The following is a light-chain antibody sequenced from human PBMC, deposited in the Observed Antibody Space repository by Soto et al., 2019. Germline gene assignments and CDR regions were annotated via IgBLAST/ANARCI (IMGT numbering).Light chain of an antibody. Sequence: DIQMTQSPSSLSASVGDRVTITCQASQDISNYLNWYQQKRGKAPKLLIYDASNLETGVPSRFSGSGSGTDFTFTISSLQPEDIATYYCQQYSHLITFGQGTRLEI. V-gene: IGKV1-33*01. CDR3: QQYSHLIT. CDR1: QDISNY. CDR2: DAS. J-gene: IGKJ5*01.